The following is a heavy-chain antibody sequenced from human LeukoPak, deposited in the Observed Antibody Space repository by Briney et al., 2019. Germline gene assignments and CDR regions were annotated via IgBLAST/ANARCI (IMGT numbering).Heavy chain of an antibody. V-gene: IGHV3-33*01. Sequence: GGSLRLSCAASGFTFSSYGMHWVRQAPGKGLEWVAVIWYDGSNKYYADSVKGRFTISRDNSKNTLYLQMNSLRAEDTAVYYCARGFTMIGSGYVDCWGQGTLVTVSS. CDR2: IWYDGSNK. CDR3: ARGFTMIGSGYVDC. J-gene: IGHJ4*02. D-gene: IGHD3-22*01. CDR1: GFTFSSYG.